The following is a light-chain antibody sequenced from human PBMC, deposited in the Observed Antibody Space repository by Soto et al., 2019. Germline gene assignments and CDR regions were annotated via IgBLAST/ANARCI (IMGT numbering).Light chain of an antibody. V-gene: IGKV1-39*01. CDR1: QSINKY. J-gene: IGKJ2*01. Sequence: DIQMTQSPSSLSASVGDRVTITCRASQSINKYLNWYQQKPGKAPKLLIYAASDLQSGVPSRFSGSGSGTDFTLTISSLLPEDFAIYFCQESHTSGTFGQGTKVDIK. CDR2: AAS. CDR3: QESHTSGT.